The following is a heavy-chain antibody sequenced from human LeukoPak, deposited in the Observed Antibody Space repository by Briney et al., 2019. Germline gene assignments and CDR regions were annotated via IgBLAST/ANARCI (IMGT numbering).Heavy chain of an antibody. CDR1: GFTFSSYA. Sequence: GGSLRLSCAASGFTFSSYAMHWVRQAPGKGLEWVAVISYDGSNKYYADSVKGRFTISRDNSKNTLYLQMTSLRAEDTAIYYCAKGSDYYGSVTSKKTDWGQGTLVTVSS. J-gene: IGHJ4*02. D-gene: IGHD3-10*01. CDR2: ISYDGSNK. V-gene: IGHV3-30*04. CDR3: AKGSDYYGSVTSKKTD.